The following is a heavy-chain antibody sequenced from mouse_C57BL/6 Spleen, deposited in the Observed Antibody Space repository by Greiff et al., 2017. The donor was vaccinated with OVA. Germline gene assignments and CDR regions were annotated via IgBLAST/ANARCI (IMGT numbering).Heavy chain of an antibody. CDR2: ISSGSSTI. CDR3: ARTYDGYYGDFDV. V-gene: IGHV5-17*01. J-gene: IGHJ1*03. D-gene: IGHD2-3*01. CDR1: GFTFSDYG. Sequence: DVKLVESGGGLVKPGGSLKLSCAASGFTFSDYGMHWVRQAPEKGLEWVAYISSGSSTIYYADTVKGRFTISRDNAKNTLFLQMTSLRSEDTAMYYCARTYDGYYGDFDVWGTGTTVTVSS.